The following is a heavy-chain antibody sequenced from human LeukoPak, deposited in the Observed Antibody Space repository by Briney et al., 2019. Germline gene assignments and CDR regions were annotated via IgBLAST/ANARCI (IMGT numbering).Heavy chain of an antibody. Sequence: PGGSLRLSCAASGFTFSNAWMSWVRQAPGKGLEWVGRIKSKTEGGTTDYAAPVKGRFIVSRDDSKNTLYLQINSLKTEDTAVYYCTTDGEWGQGSLVTVSS. V-gene: IGHV3-15*01. D-gene: IGHD7-27*01. CDR3: TTDGE. CDR2: IKSKTEGGTT. CDR1: GFTFSNAW. J-gene: IGHJ4*02.